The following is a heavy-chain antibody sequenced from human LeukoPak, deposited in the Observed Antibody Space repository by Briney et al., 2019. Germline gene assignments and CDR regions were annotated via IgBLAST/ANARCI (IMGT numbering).Heavy chain of an antibody. D-gene: IGHD3-22*01. CDR2: IYYSGNT. CDR1: GGSISSSSYY. CDR3: AREEYDSSGYLGY. V-gene: IGHV4-61*01. J-gene: IGHJ4*02. Sequence: SETLSLTCTVSGGSISSSSYYWGWIRQPPGKGLEWIGYIYYSGNTNYNPSLKSRVTISVDTSKNQFSLKLSSVTAADTAVYYCAREEYDSSGYLGYWGQGTLVTVSS.